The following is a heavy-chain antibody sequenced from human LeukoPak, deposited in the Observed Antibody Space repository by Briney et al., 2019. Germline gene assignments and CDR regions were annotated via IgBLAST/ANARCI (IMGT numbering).Heavy chain of an antibody. Sequence: AGGSLRLSCAASGFTVSSSYMSWVRQAPAKGLEWVSIIYSDGSTYYADSVKGRFTISRYNSKNTLSLQMNSLRAEDTAVYYCARGRSGCSYAFDIWGQGTMVTVSS. D-gene: IGHD3-22*01. V-gene: IGHV3-53*01. J-gene: IGHJ3*02. CDR2: IYSDGST. CDR3: ARGRSGCSYAFDI. CDR1: GFTVSSSY.